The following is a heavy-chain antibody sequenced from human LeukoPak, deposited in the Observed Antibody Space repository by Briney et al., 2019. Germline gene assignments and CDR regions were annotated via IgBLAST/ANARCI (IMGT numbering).Heavy chain of an antibody. J-gene: IGHJ4*02. CDR3: AKEGSEFSSSFLDY. CDR2: ISHDGTVK. V-gene: IGHV3-30*04. CDR1: GFTFSDYA. Sequence: GGSLRLSCAASGFTFSDYAMHWVRQAPGKGLEWVAVISHDGTVKYYADSVKGRFTISRDDSTTTLILQMNSLRVEDTAVYFCAKEGSEFSSSFLDYWGQGTLVTVSS. D-gene: IGHD2-2*01.